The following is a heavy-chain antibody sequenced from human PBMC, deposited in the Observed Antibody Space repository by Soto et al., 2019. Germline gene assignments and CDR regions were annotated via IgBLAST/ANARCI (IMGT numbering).Heavy chain of an antibody. CDR3: AAGLGEAYDFWSGYYYYYGMDV. Sequence: GASVKVSCKASGFTFTSSAVQWVRQARGQRLEWIGWIAVGSGNTNYAQKFQERVTITRDMSTSTAYMELSSLRSEDTAVYYCAAGLGEAYDFWSGYYYYYGMDVWGQGTTVTVSS. CDR2: IAVGSGNT. CDR1: GFTFTSSA. J-gene: IGHJ6*02. D-gene: IGHD3-3*01. V-gene: IGHV1-58*01.